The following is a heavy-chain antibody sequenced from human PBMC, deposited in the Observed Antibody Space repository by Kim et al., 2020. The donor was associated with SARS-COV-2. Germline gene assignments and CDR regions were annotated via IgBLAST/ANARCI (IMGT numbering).Heavy chain of an antibody. CDR3: ARVGGSTSPEVLLYYGMDV. Sequence: SETLSLTCTVSGGSISSGGYYWSWIRQHPGKGLEWIGYIYYSGSTYYNPSLKSRVTISVDTSKNQFSLKLSSVTAADTAVYYCARVGGSTSPEVLLYYGMDVWGQGTTVTVSS. V-gene: IGHV4-31*03. CDR1: GGSISSGGYY. CDR2: IYYSGST. D-gene: IGHD2-2*01. J-gene: IGHJ6*02.